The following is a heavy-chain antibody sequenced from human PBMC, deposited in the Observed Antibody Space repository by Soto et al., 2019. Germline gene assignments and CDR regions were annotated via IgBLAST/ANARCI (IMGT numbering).Heavy chain of an antibody. CDR1: GCSISSYY. V-gene: IGHV4-4*07. CDR3: AREIAVAGTGVSWFDH. Sequence: XETLSLTCTVAGCSISSYYWSWIRQPAGKGLEWIGRIYTSGSTNYNPSLKSRVTMSVDTSKNQFSLKLSSVTAADTAVYYCAREIAVAGTGVSWFDHWGQGTLVTVSS. CDR2: IYTSGST. J-gene: IGHJ5*02. D-gene: IGHD6-19*01.